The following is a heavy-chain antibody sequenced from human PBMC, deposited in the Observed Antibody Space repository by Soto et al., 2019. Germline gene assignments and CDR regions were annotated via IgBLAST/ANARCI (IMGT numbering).Heavy chain of an antibody. CDR1: GFTFRTYA. J-gene: IGHJ3*02. CDR2: VTNSASNT. V-gene: IGHV3-23*01. CDR3: AKDLAATATGHSFDI. D-gene: IGHD1-1*01. Sequence: GGSLRLSCAASGFTFRTYAMTWVRQAPGKGLEWVSSVTNSASNTYHADSVKGRFTISRDNSKNMLFLQMNSLRAEDTALYYCAKDLAATATGHSFDIWGQGTMVTVSS.